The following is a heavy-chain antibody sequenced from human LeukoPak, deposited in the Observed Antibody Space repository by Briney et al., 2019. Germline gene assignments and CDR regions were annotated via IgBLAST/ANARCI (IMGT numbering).Heavy chain of an antibody. V-gene: IGHV3-48*03. J-gene: IGHJ4*01. Sequence: GGSLRLSCAASGFTFSSYEMNWVRQAPGKGLEWVSYISSSGSTIYYADSVKGRFTISRDNAKNSLYLQMNSLRAEDTAVYYCAKDGPPDYGDHGGYWGHGTLVTVSS. CDR2: ISSSGSTI. CDR1: GFTFSSYE. D-gene: IGHD4-17*01. CDR3: AKDGPPDYGDHGGY.